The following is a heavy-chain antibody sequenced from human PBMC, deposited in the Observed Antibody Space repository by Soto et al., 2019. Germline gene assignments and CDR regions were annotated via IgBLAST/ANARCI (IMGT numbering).Heavy chain of an antibody. V-gene: IGHV3-23*01. J-gene: IGHJ4*02. CDR2: ISGSGGST. CDR1: GFTFSSYA. CDR3: AKKWVDFWSGYYPLDY. D-gene: IGHD3-3*01. Sequence: GALRLSCAASGFTFSSYAMSWVRQAPGKGRERVSAISGSGGSTYYADSVKGRFTISRDNSKNTLYLQMNSLRAEDTAVYYCAKKWVDFWSGYYPLDYWGQGTLVTVSS.